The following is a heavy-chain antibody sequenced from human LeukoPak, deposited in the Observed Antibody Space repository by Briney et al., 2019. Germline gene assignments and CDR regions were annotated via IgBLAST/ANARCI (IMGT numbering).Heavy chain of an antibody. CDR3: ARVLIAAAGYYFDY. Sequence: SVKVSCKASEGTFSSYAISWVRQAPGQGLEWMGGIIPIFGTANYAQKFQGRVTITADESTSTAYMELSSLRSEDTAVYYCARVLIAAAGYYFDYWGQGTLVTVSS. D-gene: IGHD6-13*01. J-gene: IGHJ4*02. V-gene: IGHV1-69*13. CDR1: EGTFSSYA. CDR2: IIPIFGTA.